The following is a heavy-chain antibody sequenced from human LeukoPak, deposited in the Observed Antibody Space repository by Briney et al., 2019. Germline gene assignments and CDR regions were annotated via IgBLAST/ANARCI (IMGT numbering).Heavy chain of an antibody. CDR3: ARDPSYDSSGYPNWFDP. J-gene: IGHJ5*02. CDR2: ISAYNGNT. D-gene: IGHD3-22*01. V-gene: IGHV1-18*01. Sequence: ASVKVSCKAFGYTFTSYGISWVRQAPGQGLEWMGWISAYNGNTNYAQKLQGGVTMTTDTSTSTAYMELRSLRSDDTAVYYCARDPSYDSSGYPNWFDPWGQGILVTVSS. CDR1: GYTFTSYG.